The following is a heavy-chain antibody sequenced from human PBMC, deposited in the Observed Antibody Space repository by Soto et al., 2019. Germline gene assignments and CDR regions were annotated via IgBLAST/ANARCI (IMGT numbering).Heavy chain of an antibody. V-gene: IGHV4-59*12. D-gene: IGHD4-4*01. J-gene: IGHJ6*03. CDR2: IYYSGST. CDR1: GGSISSYY. CDR3: ARVATVTTLGYYYYMDV. Sequence: SETLSLTCTVSGGSISSYYWSWIRQPPGKGLEWIGYIYYSGSTNYNPSLKSRVTISVDTSKNQFSLKLSSVTAADTAVYYCARVATVTTLGYYYYMDVWGKGTTVTVSS.